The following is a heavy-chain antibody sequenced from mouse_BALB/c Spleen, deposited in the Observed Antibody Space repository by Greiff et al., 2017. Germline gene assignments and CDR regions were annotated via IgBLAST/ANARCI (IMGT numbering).Heavy chain of an antibody. D-gene: IGHD2-2*01. Sequence: DVQLVESGGGLVKPGGSLKLSCAASGFTFSSYAMSWVRQTPEKRLEWVASISSGGSTYYPDSVKGRFTISRDNARNILYLQMSSLRSEDTAMYYCARGRGYDVAWFAYWGQGTLVTVSA. CDR2: ISSGGST. J-gene: IGHJ3*01. CDR1: GFTFSSYA. CDR3: ARGRGYDVAWFAY. V-gene: IGHV5-6-5*01.